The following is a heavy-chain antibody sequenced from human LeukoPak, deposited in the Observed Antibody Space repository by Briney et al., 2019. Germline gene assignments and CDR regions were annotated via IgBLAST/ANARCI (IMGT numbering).Heavy chain of an antibody. CDR3: EKTAYDISVSAYLLNI. D-gene: IGHD3-9*01. CDR2: IYTSGST. Sequence: LEWIGRIYTSGSTNYNPSLKSRITISVDTSKNQFSLKLSSVTAADTVVFFREKTAYDISVSAYLLNI. V-gene: IGHV4-61*02. J-gene: IGHJ3*02.